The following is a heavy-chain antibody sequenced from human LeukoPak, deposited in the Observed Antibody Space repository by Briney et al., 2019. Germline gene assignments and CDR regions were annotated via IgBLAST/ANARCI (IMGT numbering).Heavy chain of an antibody. CDR3: ARDIGVGTMAYDY. J-gene: IGHJ4*02. D-gene: IGHD1-26*01. CDR2: IFPIFGTA. Sequence: ASVKVSCKASGGTFSSYAISWVRQAPGQGREWMGRIFPIFGTANYAQKFQGRVTITADKSTSTAYMELSSLRSEDTAVYYCARDIGVGTMAYDYWGQGTLVTVSS. CDR1: GGTFSSYA. V-gene: IGHV1-69*06.